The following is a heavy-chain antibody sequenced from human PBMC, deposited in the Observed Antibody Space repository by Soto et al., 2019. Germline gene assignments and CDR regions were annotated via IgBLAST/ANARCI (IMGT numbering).Heavy chain of an antibody. CDR2: IWHDGSNK. Sequence: QVQLVESGGGVVQPGRSLRLSCAASGFTFSSYGMHWVRQAPGKGLEWVAVIWHDGSNKYYADAVKGRFTISRDNSKNTLYLQMNSLRAEDTAVYYCARDYDYAFDPWGQGTLVTVSS. CDR3: ARDYDYAFDP. V-gene: IGHV3-33*01. J-gene: IGHJ5*02. D-gene: IGHD3-16*01. CDR1: GFTFSSYG.